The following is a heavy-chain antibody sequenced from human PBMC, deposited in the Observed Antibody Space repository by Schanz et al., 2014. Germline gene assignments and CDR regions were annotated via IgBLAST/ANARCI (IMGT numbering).Heavy chain of an antibody. CDR1: GFTMRNEW. D-gene: IGHD6-13*01. J-gene: IGHJ4*02. CDR2: IKSRIHGGTT. V-gene: IGHV3-15*01. CDR3: TTAHYSSNYETLDY. Sequence: EVQLVESGGGLVKPGGSLRLSCAASGFTMRNEWMSWVRQAPGKGLEWVARIKSRIHGGTTDYAAPVKGRFTISRDDSKHTVYLQMDSLKTEDTALYYCTTAHYSSNYETLDYWGQGTLXTVSS.